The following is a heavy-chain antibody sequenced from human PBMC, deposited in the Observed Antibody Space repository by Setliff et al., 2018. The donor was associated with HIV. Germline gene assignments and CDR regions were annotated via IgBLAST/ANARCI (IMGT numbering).Heavy chain of an antibody. Sequence: VASVKVSCKASGYTFTGYYMHWVRQAPGQGLEWMGWINPNSGGTNYAQKFQGRVTMTRDTSISTAYMELSRLRSDDTAVYYCARERITMIVRWFDPWGQGTLVTVSS. V-gene: IGHV1-2*02. CDR1: GYTFTGYY. CDR3: ARERITMIVRWFDP. D-gene: IGHD3-22*01. CDR2: INPNSGGT. J-gene: IGHJ5*02.